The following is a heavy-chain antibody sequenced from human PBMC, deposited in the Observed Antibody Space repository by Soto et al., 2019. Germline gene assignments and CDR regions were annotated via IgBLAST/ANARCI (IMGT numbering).Heavy chain of an antibody. J-gene: IGHJ4*02. V-gene: IGHV3-9*01. CDR2: ISWNSGSI. D-gene: IGHD7-27*01. CDR1: GFTFDDYA. Sequence: EVQLVESGGGLVQPGRSLRLSCAASGFTFDDYAMHWVRQAPGKGLEWVSGISWNSGSIGYADSVKGRFTISRDNAKNSLYLQMNSLRAEDTALYYCAKDRRALGYYFDYWGQGTLVNVSS. CDR3: AKDRRALGYYFDY.